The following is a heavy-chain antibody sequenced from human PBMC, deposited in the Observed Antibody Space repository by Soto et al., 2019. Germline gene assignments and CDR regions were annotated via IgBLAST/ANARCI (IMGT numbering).Heavy chain of an antibody. J-gene: IGHJ5*02. D-gene: IGHD2-2*01. CDR3: ARVVVPAASTWYWFDP. CDR2: IIPILGIA. V-gene: IGHV1-69*02. CDR1: GGTFSSYT. Sequence: QVQLVQSGAEVKKPGSSVKVSCKASGGTFSSYTISWVRQAPGQGLEWMGRIIPILGIANYAQKFQGRVTITADKSTSTAYMELSSLRSEDTAVYYCARVVVPAASTWYWFDPWGQGTLVTVSS.